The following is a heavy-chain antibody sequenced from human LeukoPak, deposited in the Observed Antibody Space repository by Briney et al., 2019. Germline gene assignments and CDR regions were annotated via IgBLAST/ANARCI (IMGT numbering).Heavy chain of an antibody. CDR1: GFTFTTYA. J-gene: IGHJ4*02. CDR3: ARWRGSKCFDS. CDR2: ISSDGGST. Sequence: GGSLRLSCAASGFTFTTYALHWVRQAPGKGLEYVSAISSDGGSTYYANSVKGRFTISRDNSKNTLYLQMGSLRAEDTAVYYCARWRGSKCFDSWGQGTLVTVSS. D-gene: IGHD5-12*01. V-gene: IGHV3-64*01.